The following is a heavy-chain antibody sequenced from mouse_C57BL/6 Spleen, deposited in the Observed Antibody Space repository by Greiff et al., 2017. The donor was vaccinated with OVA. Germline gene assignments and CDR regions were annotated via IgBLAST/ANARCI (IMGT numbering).Heavy chain of an antibody. CDR1: GYSFTDYN. J-gene: IGHJ2*01. CDR2: INPNYGTT. D-gene: IGHD2-2*01. Sequence: EVQLQQPGPELVKPGASVKISCKASGYSFTDYNMNWVKQSNGKSLEWIGVINPNYGTTSYNQKFKGKATLTVDQSSSTAYMQLNSLTSEDSAVYYCARWGVTTGEYYFDYWGQGTTLTVSS. V-gene: IGHV1-39*01. CDR3: ARWGVTTGEYYFDY.